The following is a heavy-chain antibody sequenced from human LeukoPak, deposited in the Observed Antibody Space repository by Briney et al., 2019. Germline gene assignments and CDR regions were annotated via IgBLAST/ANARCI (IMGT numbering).Heavy chain of an antibody. CDR2: IKQDGIEK. CDR3: ASERHSSSWYDY. CDR1: GFPFSTYL. V-gene: IGHV3-7*01. J-gene: IGHJ4*02. Sequence: PGGSLRLSCAASGFPFSTYLMTWVRQAPGKGLEWVANIKQDGIEKYYVGSVRGRFTISRDNARNSLYLQMNSLRADDTAVYYCASERHSSSWYDYWGQGALVTVSS. D-gene: IGHD6-13*01.